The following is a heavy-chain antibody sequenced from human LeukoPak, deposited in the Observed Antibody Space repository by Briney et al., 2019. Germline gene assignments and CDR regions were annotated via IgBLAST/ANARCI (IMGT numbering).Heavy chain of an antibody. CDR3: ARRRGPTARSDFFDY. CDR2: IFHSGHT. Sequence: SETLSLTCTVSGGSISSFYWSWLRQPPGKGLEWIGYIFHSGHTNYNPSLKSRVTISVDTSKNQFSLKLSSVTAADTAMYYCARRRGPTARSDFFDYWGQGTLVTVSS. D-gene: IGHD6-6*01. J-gene: IGHJ4*02. V-gene: IGHV4-59*08. CDR1: GGSISSFY.